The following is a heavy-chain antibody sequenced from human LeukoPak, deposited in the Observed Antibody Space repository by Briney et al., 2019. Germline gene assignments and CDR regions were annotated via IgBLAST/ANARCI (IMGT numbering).Heavy chain of an antibody. Sequence: GASVKVSCKASGYTFTSYGISWVRQAPGQGLEWMGWISAYNGNTNYAQKLQGRVTMTTDTSTSTAYMELRSLRSDDTAVYYCARKRGTDYYYYGMDVWGQGTTVTVSS. D-gene: IGHD1/OR15-1a*01. CDR3: ARKRGTDYYYYGMDV. CDR1: GYTFTSYG. CDR2: ISAYNGNT. J-gene: IGHJ6*02. V-gene: IGHV1-18*01.